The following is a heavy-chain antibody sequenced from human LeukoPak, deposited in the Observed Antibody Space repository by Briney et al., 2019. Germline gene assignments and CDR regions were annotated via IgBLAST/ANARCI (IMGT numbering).Heavy chain of an antibody. J-gene: IGHJ4*02. CDR3: ARGGYSYGYMGYSDY. CDR2: ISAYNGNT. V-gene: IGHV1-18*01. Sequence: ASVKVSCKASGYTFNIYGISWVRQAPGKGLEWMGWISAYNGNTNFAQKLQGRVTMTTDTSKSTAYLELKSLRSDDTAVYFCARGGYSYGYMGYSDYWGQGALVTVSS. CDR1: GYTFNIYG. D-gene: IGHD5-18*01.